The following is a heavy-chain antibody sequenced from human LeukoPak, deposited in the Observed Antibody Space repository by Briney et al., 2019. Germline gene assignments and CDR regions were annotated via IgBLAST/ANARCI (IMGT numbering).Heavy chain of an antibody. CDR2: IYYSGST. CDR3: ASLYGDYNKKHDY. Sequence: SETLSLTCTVSGGSISSGDYYWSWIRQPPGKGLEWIGYIYYSGSTYYNPSLKSRVTISVDTSKNQFSLKLSSVTAADTAVYYCASLYGDYNKKHDYWGQGTLVTVSS. CDR1: GGSISSGDYY. J-gene: IGHJ4*02. D-gene: IGHD4-17*01. V-gene: IGHV4-30-4*01.